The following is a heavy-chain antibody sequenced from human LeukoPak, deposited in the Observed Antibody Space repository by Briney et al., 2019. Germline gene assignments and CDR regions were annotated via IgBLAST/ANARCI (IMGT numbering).Heavy chain of an antibody. CDR2: INHSGST. V-gene: IGHV4-34*01. J-gene: IGHJ4*02. Sequence: PSETLSLTCAVYGGSFSGYYWSWIRQPPGKGLEWIGEINHSGSTNYNPSLKSRVTISVDTSKNQFSLKLSSVTAADTAVYYCAREVRGVINGLDYWGQGTLVTVSS. D-gene: IGHD3-10*01. CDR3: AREVRGVINGLDY. CDR1: GGSFSGYY.